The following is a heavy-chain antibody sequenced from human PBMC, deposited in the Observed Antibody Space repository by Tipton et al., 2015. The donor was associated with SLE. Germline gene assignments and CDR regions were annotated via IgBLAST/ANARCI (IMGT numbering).Heavy chain of an antibody. CDR3: GRATAVAPGTFDI. CDR2: ISGSGGST. Sequence: SLRLSCAASGFTFSSYAMSWVRQAPGKGLEWVSVISGSGGSTYYADSVKGRFTISRDNSKNSLYLQMNSLRAEDTALYYCGRATAVAPGTFDIWGQGTMVTVSS. V-gene: IGHV3-23*01. J-gene: IGHJ3*02. D-gene: IGHD6-19*01. CDR1: GFTFSSYA.